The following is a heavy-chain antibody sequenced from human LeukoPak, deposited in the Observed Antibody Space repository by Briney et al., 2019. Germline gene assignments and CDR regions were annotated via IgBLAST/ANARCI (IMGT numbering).Heavy chain of an antibody. J-gene: IGHJ4*02. D-gene: IGHD6-19*01. Sequence: GGSLRLSCAASGFTFSNYWMSWVRQAPGKGLEWVANIKQDGSEKFYVDSVKGRLTISRDNAKNSPYLQMNSLRVEDTAVYYCARVQGSSGPGIFEYWGQGTLVTVSS. CDR1: GFTFSNYW. CDR3: ARVQGSSGPGIFEY. V-gene: IGHV3-7*01. CDR2: IKQDGSEK.